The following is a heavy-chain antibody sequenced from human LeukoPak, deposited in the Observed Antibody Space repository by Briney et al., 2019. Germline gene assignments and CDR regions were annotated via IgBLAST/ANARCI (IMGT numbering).Heavy chain of an antibody. CDR3: ARVGYDFWSGYYTADYYYYYMDV. V-gene: IGHV4-59*01. Sequence: SETLSLTCTVSGGSISSYYWSWIRQPPGKGLEWIGYIYYSGSTNYNPSLKSRVTISVDTSKNQFSLKLSSVTAADTAVYYCARVGYDFWSGYYTADYYYYYMDVWGKGTTVTVSS. CDR2: IYYSGST. D-gene: IGHD3-3*01. CDR1: GGSISSYY. J-gene: IGHJ6*03.